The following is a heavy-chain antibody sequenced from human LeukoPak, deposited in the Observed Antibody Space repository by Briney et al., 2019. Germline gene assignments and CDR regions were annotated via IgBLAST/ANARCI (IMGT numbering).Heavy chain of an antibody. CDR2: ISSSSSNR. CDR1: GXTFSSYS. V-gene: IGHV3-48*01. CDR3: ARGPGGYYDY. Sequence: PGGSLRLSCAASGXTFSSYSMNWVRQAPGKGLEWVSYISSSSSNRYYADSVKGRFSISRDTAKNSLYLQMNSLRAEDTAVYYCARGPGGYYDYWGQGTLVTVSS. J-gene: IGHJ4*02.